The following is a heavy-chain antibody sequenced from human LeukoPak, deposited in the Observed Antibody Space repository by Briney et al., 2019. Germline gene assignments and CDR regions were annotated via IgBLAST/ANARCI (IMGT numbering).Heavy chain of an antibody. V-gene: IGHV1-8*01. J-gene: IGHJ4*02. CDR2: MNPNSGNT. CDR3: ARTSRDGYNVCVY. Sequence: ASVKVSCKASGYTFTSYDINWVRQATGQGLEWMGWMNPNSGNTGYAQKFQGRVTMTRDMSTSTVYMELSSLRSEDTAVYYCARTSRDGYNVCVYWGQGTLVTVSS. D-gene: IGHD5-24*01. CDR1: GYTFTSYD.